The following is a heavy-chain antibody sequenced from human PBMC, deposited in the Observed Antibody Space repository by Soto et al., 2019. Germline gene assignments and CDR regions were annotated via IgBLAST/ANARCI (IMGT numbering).Heavy chain of an antibody. D-gene: IGHD1-26*01. CDR3: ARGRSNGAFDS. Sequence: QVQLQESGPGLVKPSETLSLICTVSGDSINNFYWSWIRQSPGKGLEWIAYIYANGNTNHNPSLKSRVAISIDTSKSQFSLNLTSVTAAATAVYFCARGRSNGAFDSWGQGALVTVSS. CDR1: GDSINNFY. J-gene: IGHJ4*02. V-gene: IGHV4-4*09. CDR2: IYANGNT.